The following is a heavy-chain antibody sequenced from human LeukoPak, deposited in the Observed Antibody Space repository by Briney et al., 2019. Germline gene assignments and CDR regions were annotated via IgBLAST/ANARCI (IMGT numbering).Heavy chain of an antibody. CDR2: IIPIFGTA. V-gene: IGHV1-69*13. CDR1: GGTFISYA. CDR3: ARVAPCSSTSCDDY. Sequence: SVTVSCTASGGTFISYAISWVRQAPGQGLEWMGGIIPIFGTANYAQKFQGRVTITADESTSTAYMELSSLRSEDTAVYYCARVAPCSSTSCDDYWGQGTLVTVSS. D-gene: IGHD2-2*01. J-gene: IGHJ4*02.